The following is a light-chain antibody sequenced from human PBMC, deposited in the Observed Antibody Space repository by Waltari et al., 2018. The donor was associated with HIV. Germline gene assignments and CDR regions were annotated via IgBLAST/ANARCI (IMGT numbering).Light chain of an antibody. CDR2: EDT. CDR3: QAWDNTTAV. Sequence: SYELTQPPSVSVSPGQTASITCSGHKVGDKYTCWYQQKPGQSPILVLYEDTRRASGIPERFSGSKSGNTATLTISGTQAMDEADYYCQAWDNTTAVFGGGTKVTVL. V-gene: IGLV3-1*01. CDR1: KVGDKY. J-gene: IGLJ2*01.